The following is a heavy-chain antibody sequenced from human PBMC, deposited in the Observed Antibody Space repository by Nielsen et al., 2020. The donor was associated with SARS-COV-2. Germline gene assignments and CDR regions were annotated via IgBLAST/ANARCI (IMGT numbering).Heavy chain of an antibody. V-gene: IGHV4-31*03. CDR1: GGSISSGDYY. J-gene: IGHJ5*02. D-gene: IGHD3-10*01. CDR3: ARGYNPSTNNWFDP. Sequence: SQTLSLTCTVSGGSISSGDYYWSWIRQHPEKGLEWIGFIYYTGSTYYNPSPKSRLTISLDTSENQFSLKLSSVTAAVTAVYYCARGYNPSTNNWFDPWGQGTLVTVSS. CDR2: IYYTGST.